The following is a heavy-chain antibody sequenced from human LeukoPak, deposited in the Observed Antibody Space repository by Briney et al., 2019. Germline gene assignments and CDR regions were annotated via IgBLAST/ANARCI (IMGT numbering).Heavy chain of an antibody. V-gene: IGHV3-30*03. CDR1: GFTFSSYG. Sequence: GGSLRLSCADSGFTFSSYGMHWVRQAPGKGLEWVAVISYDGSDNCYADSVKRRFTISRDNSKDTLYLQMNSLRAEDTAVYACESATLLATFDGWGQGALVTVSS. CDR2: ISYDGSDN. CDR3: ESATLLATFDG. J-gene: IGHJ4*02. D-gene: IGHD5-12*01.